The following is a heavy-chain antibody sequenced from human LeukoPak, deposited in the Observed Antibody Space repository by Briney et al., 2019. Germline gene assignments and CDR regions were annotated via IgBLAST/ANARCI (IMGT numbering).Heavy chain of an antibody. CDR3: ARIRLRSVTTVFDY. J-gene: IGHJ4*02. Sequence: ASVKVSCKASGYTFTGYYMHWVRQAPGQGLEWMGRINPNSGGTNYAQKFQGRVTMTRDTSISTAYMELSRPRSDDTAVYYCARIRLRSVTTVFDYWGQGTLVTVSS. V-gene: IGHV1-2*06. D-gene: IGHD4-17*01. CDR2: INPNSGGT. CDR1: GYTFTGYY.